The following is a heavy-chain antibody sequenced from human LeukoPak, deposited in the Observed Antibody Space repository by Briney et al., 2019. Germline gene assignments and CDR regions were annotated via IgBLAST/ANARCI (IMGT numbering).Heavy chain of an antibody. V-gene: IGHV3-30*02. CDR1: GFTFSSYG. D-gene: IGHD5-24*01. J-gene: IGHJ4*02. CDR2: IRYDGSNK. CDR3: ARNFRDGYNNSFDY. Sequence: GGSLRLSCAASGFTFSSYGMHWVRQAPGKGLEWVAFIRYDGSNKYYADYVKGRFTISRDNSKNTLYLQMNSLRAEDTAVYYCARNFRDGYNNSFDYWGQGTLVTVSS.